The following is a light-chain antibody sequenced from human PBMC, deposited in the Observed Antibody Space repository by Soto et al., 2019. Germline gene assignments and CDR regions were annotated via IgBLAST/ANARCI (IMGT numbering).Light chain of an antibody. CDR1: QSVSSN. CDR3: QQYDTWPPA. J-gene: IGKJ2*01. V-gene: IGKV3-15*01. CDR2: GAS. Sequence: EVLMTQSPATLSVSPGERATLSCRASQSVSSNLAWYQQKPGQAPRLLIYGASTRAPGIPDRFSGSGSGTEFTLTISSLLSEDLAVFFCQQYDTWPPAFGQGTKVEIK.